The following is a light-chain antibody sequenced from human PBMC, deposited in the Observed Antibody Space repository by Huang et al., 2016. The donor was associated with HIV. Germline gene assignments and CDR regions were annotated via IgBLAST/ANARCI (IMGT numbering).Light chain of an antibody. V-gene: IGKV1-NL1*01. J-gene: IGKJ4*01. Sequence: DIQMTQSPSSLSASVGDTVTITCRASQGIASSLAWYQQKPGKAPSLLLYASSALQTGVPSRCSGSGFETDYTLTISSLQPEDFATYYCQQYYSTHLLTFGGGTKVE. CDR3: QQYYSTHLLT. CDR2: ASS. CDR1: QGIASS.